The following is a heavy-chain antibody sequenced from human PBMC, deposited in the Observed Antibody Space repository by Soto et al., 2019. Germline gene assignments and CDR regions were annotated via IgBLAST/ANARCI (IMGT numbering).Heavy chain of an antibody. CDR1: GFTFSSYA. CDR3: AKDVHYCSSTSCYVIGYFDY. V-gene: IGHV3-23*01. D-gene: IGHD2-2*01. J-gene: IGHJ4*02. Sequence: GGSLRLSCAASGFTFSSYAMSWVRQAPGKGLEWVSAISGSGGSTYYADSGKGRFTISRDNSKNTLYLQMNSLRAEDTAVYYCAKDVHYCSSTSCYVIGYFDYWGQGTLVTVSS. CDR2: ISGSGGST.